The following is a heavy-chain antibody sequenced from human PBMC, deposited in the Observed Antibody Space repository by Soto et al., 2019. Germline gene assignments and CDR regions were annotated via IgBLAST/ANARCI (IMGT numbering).Heavy chain of an antibody. J-gene: IGHJ3*02. CDR3: ARECSGGSCSDAFDI. V-gene: IGHV4-61*08. CDR1: GDSVSSGAYY. Sequence: ETLSLTYSVSGDSVSSGAYYWSWLRQPPGKVLEWIVYIYYSGSTNYNPSLKSRVTISLDTSNNQFSLKLSSVTSSDTAVYYCARECSGGSCSDAFDIWGQGTMVT. D-gene: IGHD2-15*01. CDR2: IYYSGST.